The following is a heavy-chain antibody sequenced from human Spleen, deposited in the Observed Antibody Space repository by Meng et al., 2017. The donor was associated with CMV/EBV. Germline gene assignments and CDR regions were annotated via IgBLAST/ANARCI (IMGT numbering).Heavy chain of an antibody. CDR3: ANSVDTAMVSDY. CDR1: GFTFLSYA. CDR2: ISYDGSNK. Sequence: SCAASGFTFLSYAMHWVRQAPGKGLEWVAVISYDGSNKYYADSVKGRFTISRDNSKNTLYLQMNSLRAEDTAVYYCANSVDTAMVSDYWGQGTLVTVSS. J-gene: IGHJ4*02. V-gene: IGHV3-30-3*01. D-gene: IGHD5-18*01.